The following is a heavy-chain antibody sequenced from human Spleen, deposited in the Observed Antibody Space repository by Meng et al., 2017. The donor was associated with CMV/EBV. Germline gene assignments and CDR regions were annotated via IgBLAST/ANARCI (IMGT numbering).Heavy chain of an antibody. CDR2: INPNSVGT. Sequence: ASVKVSCKASGYTFTDYYIHWIRQAPGQGLEWMGWINPNSVGTNYAQKFQGRVTMTRDTSISTAYMELSMVRSDDTAVFYCARRGSYGSGSYFDFWGQGTLVTVSS. J-gene: IGHJ4*02. D-gene: IGHD3-10*01. V-gene: IGHV1-2*02. CDR3: ARRGSYGSGSYFDF. CDR1: GYTFTDYY.